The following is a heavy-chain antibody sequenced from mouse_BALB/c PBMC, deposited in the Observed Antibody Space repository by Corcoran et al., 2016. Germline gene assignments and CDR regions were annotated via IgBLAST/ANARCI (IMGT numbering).Heavy chain of an antibody. J-gene: IGHJ2*01. CDR2: IDPANGNT. D-gene: IGHD2-3*01. CDR3: ARSSDGYFDY. CDR1: GFNIKDTY. V-gene: IGHV14-3*02. Sequence: EVQLQQSGAELVKPGASVKLSCTASGFNIKDTYMHWVKQRPEQGLEWNGRIDPANGNTKYDPKFQGKATITADTSSNTAYLQLSSLTSEDTAVYYCARSSDGYFDYWGQGTTLTVSP.